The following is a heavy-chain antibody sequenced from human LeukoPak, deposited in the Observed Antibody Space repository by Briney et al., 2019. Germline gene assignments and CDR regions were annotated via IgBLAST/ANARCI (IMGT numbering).Heavy chain of an antibody. J-gene: IGHJ5*02. CDR2: ISAYNGNT. D-gene: IGHD1-7*01. V-gene: IGHV1-18*01. CDR3: ARAVGITGTRGRWFDP. CDR1: GYTFTSYG. Sequence: GASVKVSCTASGYTFTSYGISWVRQAPGQGLEWIGWISAYNGNTNYAQKLQGRVTMTTDTSTSTAYMELRSLRSDDTAVYYCARAVGITGTRGRWFDPWGQGTLVTVSS.